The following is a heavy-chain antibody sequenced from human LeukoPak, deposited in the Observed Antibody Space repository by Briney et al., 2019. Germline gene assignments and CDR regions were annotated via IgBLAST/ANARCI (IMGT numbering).Heavy chain of an antibody. D-gene: IGHD6-6*01. CDR2: IYYSGST. CDR3: ARGSIAARH. Sequence: PSETLSLTCTVSGGSISSHYWSWIRQPPGKGLEWIGYIYYSGSTNYNPSLKSRVTISVDTSKNQFSLKLSSVTAADTAVYYCARGSIAARHWGQGTLVTVSP. J-gene: IGHJ4*02. CDR1: GGSISSHY. V-gene: IGHV4-59*11.